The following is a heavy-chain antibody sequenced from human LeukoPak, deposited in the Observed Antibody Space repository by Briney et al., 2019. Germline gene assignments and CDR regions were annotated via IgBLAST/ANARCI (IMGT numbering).Heavy chain of an antibody. J-gene: IGHJ4*02. V-gene: IGHV4-59*01. CDR1: GGSISSYY. D-gene: IGHD3-16*02. Sequence: PSETLSLTCTVSGGSISSYYWSWIRQPPGKGLEWIGYIYYSGSTNYNPSLKSRVTISVDTSKNQFSLKLSSVTAADTAVYYCARAGSHYDYVWGSYPYYFDYWGQGTLVTVSS. CDR3: ARAGSHYDYVWGSYPYYFDY. CDR2: IYYSGST.